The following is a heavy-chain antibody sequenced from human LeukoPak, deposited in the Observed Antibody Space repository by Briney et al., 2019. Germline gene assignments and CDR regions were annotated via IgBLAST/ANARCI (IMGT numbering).Heavy chain of an antibody. D-gene: IGHD1-1*01. CDR2: IYHSGST. V-gene: IGHV4-38-2*02. J-gene: IGHJ5*02. Sequence: SETLSLTCTVSGYSISSGYYWGRIRQPPGKGLEWIGSIYHSGSTYYNPSLKSRVTISVDTSKNQFSLKLSSVTAADTAVYYCARDYNRRANWFDPWGQGTLVTVSS. CDR1: GYSISSGYY. CDR3: ARDYNRRANWFDP.